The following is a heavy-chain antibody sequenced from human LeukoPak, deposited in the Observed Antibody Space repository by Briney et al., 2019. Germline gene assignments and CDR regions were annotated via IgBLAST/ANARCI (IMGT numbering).Heavy chain of an antibody. V-gene: IGHV3-20*04. D-gene: IGHD3-10*01. J-gene: IGHJ4*02. CDR2: INWNGGRT. CDR1: GFTFDDYG. CDR3: AREYYGSGSYYNVGY. Sequence: GGSLRLSCAASGFTFDDYGMSWVRQAPGKGLEWVSGINWNGGRTGYADSAKGRFTISIDNAKKSLYVQMNSLRAEDTALYYCAREYYGSGSYYNVGYWGQGTLVTVYS.